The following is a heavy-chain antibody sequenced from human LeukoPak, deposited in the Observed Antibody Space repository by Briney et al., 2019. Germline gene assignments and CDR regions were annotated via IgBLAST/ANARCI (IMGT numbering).Heavy chain of an antibody. D-gene: IGHD3-16*02. J-gene: IGHJ4*02. V-gene: IGHV4-59*01. Sequence: PSETLSLTCTVSGGSISSYYWSWIRQPPGRGLEWIGYIYYSGSTNYSPSLKSRVTISVDTSKNQFSLKLSSVTAADTAVYYCASSLPDSQSYFFDYWGQGTLVTVSS. CDR2: IYYSGST. CDR1: GGSISSYY. CDR3: ASSLPDSQSYFFDY.